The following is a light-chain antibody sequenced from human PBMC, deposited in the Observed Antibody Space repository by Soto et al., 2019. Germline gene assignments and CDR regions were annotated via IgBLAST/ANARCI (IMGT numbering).Light chain of an antibody. V-gene: IGLV1-40*01. Sequence: QYVLTQPPSVSGAPGQRVTISCTGSSSNIGAGYDVHWYQQLPGTAPKLLIYGNSNRPSGVPDRFSGSKSGTSASLAITGLQAEDEADYYCQSYDSSLRGVFGGGTKLTVL. CDR1: SSNIGAGYD. CDR2: GNS. CDR3: QSYDSSLRGV. J-gene: IGLJ3*02.